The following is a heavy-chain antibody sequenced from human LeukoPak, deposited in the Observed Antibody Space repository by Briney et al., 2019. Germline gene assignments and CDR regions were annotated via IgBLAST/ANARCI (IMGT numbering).Heavy chain of an antibody. V-gene: IGHV5-51*01. CDR1: GYSFTSYW. D-gene: IGHD3-22*01. Sequence: GESLKISCKGSGYSFTSYWIDWVRQMPGKGLEWMGVIYPGDSDIRYNPSFQGQVTISADKSISTVYLQWSSLKASDTAIYYCARNYYDSSGYSVALEYWGQGTLVTVSS. CDR2: IYPGDSDI. CDR3: ARNYYDSSGYSVALEY. J-gene: IGHJ4*02.